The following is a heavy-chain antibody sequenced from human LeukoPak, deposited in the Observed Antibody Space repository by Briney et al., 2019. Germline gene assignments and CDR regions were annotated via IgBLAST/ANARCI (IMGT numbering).Heavy chain of an antibody. Sequence: PSETLSLTCTVSGGSIGSGSYYWSWIRQPAGKGLEWIGRIYTSGSTNYNPSLKSRVTISVDTSKNQFSLKLSSVTAADTAVYYCARGRYYGSGSSMYYFDYWGQGTLVTVSS. D-gene: IGHD3-10*01. V-gene: IGHV4-61*02. J-gene: IGHJ4*02. CDR2: IYTSGST. CDR3: ARGRYYGSGSSMYYFDY. CDR1: GGSIGSGSYY.